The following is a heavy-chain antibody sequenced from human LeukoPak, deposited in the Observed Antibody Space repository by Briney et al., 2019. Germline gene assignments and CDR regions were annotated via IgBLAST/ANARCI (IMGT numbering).Heavy chain of an antibody. CDR1: GFTFSSYA. D-gene: IGHD2-2*01. V-gene: IGHV3-23*01. CDR3: ASARDIVVVPAYFDY. J-gene: IGHJ4*02. CDR2: ISGSGGGT. Sequence: GGSLRLSCAASGFTFSSYAMSWVRQAPGKGLEWVSAISGSGGGTYYADSVKGRFTISRDNSKNTLYLQMNSLRAEDTAVYYCASARDIVVVPAYFDYWGQGTLVTVSS.